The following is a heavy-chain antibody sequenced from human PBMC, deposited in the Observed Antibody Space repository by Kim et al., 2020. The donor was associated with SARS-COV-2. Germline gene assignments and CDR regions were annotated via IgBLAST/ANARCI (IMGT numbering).Heavy chain of an antibody. J-gene: IGHJ6*02. Sequence: GGSLRLSCAASGFTFSSYSMNWVRQAPGKGLEWVSSISSSSSYIYYADSVKGRFTISRDNAKNSLYLQMNSLRAEDTAVYYCARDAGDGGGMDVWGQGTTVTVSS. V-gene: IGHV3-21*01. CDR3: ARDAGDGGGMDV. D-gene: IGHD3-10*01. CDR1: GFTFSSYS. CDR2: ISSSSSYI.